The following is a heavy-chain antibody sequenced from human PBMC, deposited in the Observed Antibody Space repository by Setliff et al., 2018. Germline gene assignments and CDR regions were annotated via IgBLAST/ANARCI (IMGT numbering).Heavy chain of an antibody. Sequence: PSETLSLTCTVSGGSVSNSGFFWGWLRQAPDKGLEWIGNIYDSGSSNYNASLKSRLIITRDTSKNQISLKLTSVTAADTAVYYCGRGFSRIEGWGNWFDPWGQGILVTVS. CDR1: GGSVSNSGFF. J-gene: IGHJ5*02. CDR3: GRGFSRIEGWGNWFDP. D-gene: IGHD2-15*01. CDR2: IYDSGSS. V-gene: IGHV4-39*01.